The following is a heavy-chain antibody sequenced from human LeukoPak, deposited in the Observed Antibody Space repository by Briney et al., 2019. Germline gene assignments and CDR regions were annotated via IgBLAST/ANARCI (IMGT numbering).Heavy chain of an antibody. CDR3: ARGGLGSYYSLDY. V-gene: IGHV3-53*05. CDR2: IYGGAGA. J-gene: IGHJ4*02. CDR1: GITLSNYG. Sequence: GGSLRLSCAVSGITLSNYGMSWVRQAPGKGLEWVSIIYGGAGAYYVDSVKGRFTISRDNSKNSLYLQMNSLRSEDTAVYFCARGGLGSYYSLDYWGQGTLVTVSS. D-gene: IGHD3-10*01.